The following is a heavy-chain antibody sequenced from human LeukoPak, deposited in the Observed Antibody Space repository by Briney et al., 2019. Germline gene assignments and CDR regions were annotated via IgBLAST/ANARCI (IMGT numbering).Heavy chain of an antibody. CDR3: TRHGGRDYYDSTEDAFDI. CDR1: GFTFSGSA. D-gene: IGHD3-22*01. Sequence: GGSLRLSCAASGFTFSGSAMHWVRQASGKGLEWVGRIRSKAHSYATAYAASVKGRFTISRDDSKNTAYLQMNSLKTEDTAVYYCTRHGGRDYYDSTEDAFDIWGQGTMVTVSS. V-gene: IGHV3-73*01. J-gene: IGHJ3*02. CDR2: IRSKAHSYAT.